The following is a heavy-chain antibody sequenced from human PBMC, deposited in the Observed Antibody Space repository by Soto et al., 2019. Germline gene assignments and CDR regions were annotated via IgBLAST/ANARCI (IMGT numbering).Heavy chain of an antibody. Sequence: ASVKVSCKASGYTFTGYYMHWVRQAPGQGLEWMGWINPNSGGTNYAQKFQGRVTMTRDTSISTAYMELSRLRSDDTAVYYCARDRGRYSGGELDYWGQGTLVTVSS. J-gene: IGHJ4*02. CDR2: INPNSGGT. CDR3: ARDRGRYSGGELDY. D-gene: IGHD1-26*01. CDR1: GYTFTGYY. V-gene: IGHV1-2*02.